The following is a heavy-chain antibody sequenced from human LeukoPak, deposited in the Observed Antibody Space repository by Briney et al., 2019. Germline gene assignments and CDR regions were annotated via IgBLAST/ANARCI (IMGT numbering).Heavy chain of an antibody. CDR1: GFTFSSYA. D-gene: IGHD2-2*01. V-gene: IGHV3-23*01. Sequence: PGGSLRLSCAASGFTFSSYAMSWVRQAPGKGLEWVSAISGSGGSTNYADSVKGRFTISRDNSKNTLYLQMNSLRAEDTAVYYCAKVGHCSSTSCFKFDYWGQGTLVTVSS. CDR2: ISGSGGST. CDR3: AKVGHCSSTSCFKFDY. J-gene: IGHJ4*02.